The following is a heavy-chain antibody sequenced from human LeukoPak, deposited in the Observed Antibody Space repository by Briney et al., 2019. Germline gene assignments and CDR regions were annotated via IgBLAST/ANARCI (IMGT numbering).Heavy chain of an antibody. D-gene: IGHD5-12*01. CDR1: GFTFSSFE. CDR3: ARSLSGYNTDPFFER. Sequence: PGGSLRLSCVVSGFTFSSFEMNWVRQPPGRGLEWVSYISSSFAIHYADSVKGRFTISRDNARDSLYLQMSSLRADDTAVYYCARSLSGYNTDPFFERWGQGALVTVSS. J-gene: IGHJ4*02. V-gene: IGHV3-48*03. CDR2: ISSSFAI.